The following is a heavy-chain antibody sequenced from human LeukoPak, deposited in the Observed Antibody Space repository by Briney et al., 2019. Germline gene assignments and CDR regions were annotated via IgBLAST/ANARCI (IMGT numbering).Heavy chain of an antibody. V-gene: IGHV3-43*02. J-gene: IGHJ4*02. CDR2: ISGDGGRT. Sequence: GGSLRLSCVVSGFTFDDYAMHWVRQGPGKGLEWVSLISGDGGRTYYADSVKGRFTISRDNSKNSLYLVMNSLRTEDTALYYCAKDILSGFYETFDYWGQGTLVTVSS. CDR1: GFTFDDYA. CDR3: AKDILSGFYETFDY. D-gene: IGHD6-19*01.